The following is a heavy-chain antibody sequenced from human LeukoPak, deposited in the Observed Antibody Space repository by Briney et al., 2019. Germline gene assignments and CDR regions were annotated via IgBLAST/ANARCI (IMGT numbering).Heavy chain of an antibody. CDR2: IYYSGST. D-gene: IGHD3-3*01. J-gene: IGHJ6*03. CDR1: GGSISSSSYY. CDR3: ARDEPPSGFWSGYYYYYYYMDV. V-gene: IGHV4-39*07. Sequence: PSETLSLTCTVSGGSISSSSYYWGWIRQPPGKGLEWIGSIYYSGSTYYNPSLKSRVTISVDTSKNQFSLKLSSVTAADTAVYYCARDEPPSGFWSGYYYYYYYMDVWGKGTTVTVSS.